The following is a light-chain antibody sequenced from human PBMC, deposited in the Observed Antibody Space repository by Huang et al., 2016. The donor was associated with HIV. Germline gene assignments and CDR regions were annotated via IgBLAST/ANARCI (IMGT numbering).Light chain of an antibody. J-gene: IGKJ1*01. CDR1: QSVSSSH. CDR2: GAS. Sequence: EIVLTQSPGTRSLSPGERATLSCRASQSVSSSHLAWYQQKAGQSPRLLIYGASSRASGTPNRFSGSGSGTDFTLTISRLDPEDFAVYYCQQYGTSTSTFGQGTRVEVK. V-gene: IGKV3-20*01. CDR3: QQYGTSTST.